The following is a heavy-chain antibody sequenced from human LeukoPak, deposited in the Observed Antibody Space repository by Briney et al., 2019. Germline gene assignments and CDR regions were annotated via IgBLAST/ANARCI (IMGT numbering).Heavy chain of an antibody. J-gene: IGHJ5*02. V-gene: IGHV4-34*01. CDR1: GGSISSYY. CDR2: INHSGSI. D-gene: IGHD4-17*01. CDR3: ARYERSLRWFDP. Sequence: SETLSLTCTVSGGSISSYYWSWIRQPPGKGLEWIGEINHSGSINYNPSLKSRVTISVDTSKNQFSLGLSSVTAADTAVYYCARYERSLRWFDPWGQGTLVTVSS.